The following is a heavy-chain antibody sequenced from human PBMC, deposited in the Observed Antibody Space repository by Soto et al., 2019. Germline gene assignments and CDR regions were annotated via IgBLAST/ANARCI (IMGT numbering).Heavy chain of an antibody. V-gene: IGHV2-5*02. CDR2: IYWDGDE. CDR1: GFSLSTSAEG. D-gene: IGHD2-2*01. Sequence: QITLKESGPTLVKPTQTLMLTCTFSGFSLSTSAEGVGWIRQPPGKALEWLALIYWDGDERYSPSLKSRLTITKDTSKNQVVLTMTNMDPADTATYSCAHGSCTSADCYPNPYLDYWGQGILVTVSS. CDR3: AHGSCTSADCYPNPYLDY. J-gene: IGHJ4*02.